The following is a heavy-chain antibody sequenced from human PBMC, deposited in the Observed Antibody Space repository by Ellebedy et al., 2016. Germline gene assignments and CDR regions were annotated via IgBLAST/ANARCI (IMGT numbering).Heavy chain of an antibody. Sequence: GGSLRLXXTASGLNFNTFFMSWVRQAPGKGLEWVSTISAGSDITRLADSVKGRFTISRDNFKNSVYLRMNSLRVEDTAVYYCRQGHYADLWGQGTLVTVSS. CDR2: ISAGSDIT. J-gene: IGHJ4*02. CDR3: RQGHYADL. V-gene: IGHV3-23*01. CDR1: GLNFNTFF. D-gene: IGHD4-17*01.